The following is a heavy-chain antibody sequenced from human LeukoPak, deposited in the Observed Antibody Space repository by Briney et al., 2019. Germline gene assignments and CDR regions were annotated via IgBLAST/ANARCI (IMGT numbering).Heavy chain of an antibody. CDR3: ASLLSYFDS. Sequence: KSSETLSLTCTVSSGSISSYYWSWIRQPPGKGLEWIGYIYYSGSTNYNPSLKSRVTISVDTSKNRFSLKLSSVTAADTAVYYCASLLSYFDSWGQGTLVTVSS. CDR1: SGSISSYY. CDR2: IYYSGST. J-gene: IGHJ4*02. V-gene: IGHV4-59*08.